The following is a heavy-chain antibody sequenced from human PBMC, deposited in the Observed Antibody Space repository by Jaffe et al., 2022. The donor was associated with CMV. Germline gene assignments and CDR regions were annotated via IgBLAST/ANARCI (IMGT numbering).Heavy chain of an antibody. Sequence: QVQLVESGGGVVQPGRSLRLSCAASGFTFSSYGMHWVRQAPGKGLEWVAVIWYDGSNKYYADSVKGRFTISRDNSKNTLYLQMNSLRAEDTAVYYCARDEVYDSSGYYPNDAFDIWGQGTMVTVSS. CDR1: GFTFSSYG. V-gene: IGHV3-33*08. CDR2: IWYDGSNK. D-gene: IGHD3-22*01. J-gene: IGHJ3*02. CDR3: ARDEVYDSSGYYPNDAFDI.